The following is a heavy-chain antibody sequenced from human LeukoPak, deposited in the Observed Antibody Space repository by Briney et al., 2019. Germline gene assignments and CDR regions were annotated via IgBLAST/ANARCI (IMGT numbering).Heavy chain of an antibody. Sequence: SSETQSLTCSVHGSSFTGYYWSWIRQPPGKGLEWIGERNHRGSSYFNPSFESRVTISLDMSRKQFSLKLTSVTAADTAFYYCARGSGSYSGAADYWGQGTLVTVSS. CDR3: ARGSGSYSGAADY. D-gene: IGHD6-19*01. V-gene: IGHV4-34*01. J-gene: IGHJ4*02. CDR2: RNHRGSS. CDR1: GSSFTGYY.